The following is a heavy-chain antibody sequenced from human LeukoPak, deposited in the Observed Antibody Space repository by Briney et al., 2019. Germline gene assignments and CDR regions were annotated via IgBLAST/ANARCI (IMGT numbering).Heavy chain of an antibody. J-gene: IGHJ5*02. D-gene: IGHD2-21*01. V-gene: IGHV4-59*11. CDR3: ARDVAVPWSTRFDP. Sequence: PSETLSLTCTVSGGSISSHYWSWIRQPPGKGLEWIGYIYYSGSTNYNPSLKSRVTISVDTSKNQFSLKLSSVTAADTAVYYCARDVAVPWSTRFDPWGQGTLVTVSS. CDR2: IYYSGST. CDR1: GGSISSHY.